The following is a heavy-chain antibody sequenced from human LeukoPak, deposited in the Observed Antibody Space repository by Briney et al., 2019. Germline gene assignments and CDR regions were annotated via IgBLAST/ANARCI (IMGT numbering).Heavy chain of an antibody. CDR3: AKAEGYDILTGLDY. D-gene: IGHD3-9*01. V-gene: IGHV3-74*01. J-gene: IGHJ4*02. Sequence: AGGSLRLSCAASGFTFSTYWMHWVRQAPGKGLLWVSRINSDGSSATYADSVKGRFTISRDNSKNTLYLQMNSLRTEDTAVYYCAKAEGYDILTGLDYWGQGTLVTVSS. CDR2: INSDGSSA. CDR1: GFTFSTYW.